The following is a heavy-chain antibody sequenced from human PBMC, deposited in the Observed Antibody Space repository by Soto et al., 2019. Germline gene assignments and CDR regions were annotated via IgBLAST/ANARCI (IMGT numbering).Heavy chain of an antibody. V-gene: IGHV3-23*01. CDR3: AERSTVSVTYMDV. CDR1: GFTISSHA. J-gene: IGHJ6*03. D-gene: IGHD4-17*01. CDR2: MSGSGGST. Sequence: EVQVLESGGGLVQPGGSLRLSCAASGFTISSHAMSWVRQAPGKGLEWVSAMSGSGGSTYYADSVKGRFTISRDEPKNTLLLQIDRLMYEDTAVYHCAERSTVSVTYMDVWGKGTAVTVSS.